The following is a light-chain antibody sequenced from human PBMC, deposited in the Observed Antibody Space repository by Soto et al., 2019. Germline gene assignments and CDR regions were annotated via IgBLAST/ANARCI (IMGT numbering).Light chain of an antibody. CDR2: EVS. CDR1: SSDDGGYNY. Sequence: QSALTQPPSESGSPGQSVTISCTGTSSDDGGYNYVSWYQQNPGKAPKLMIYEVSKRPSGVPDRFSGSKSGNTVSLTVSGLQAEDEADYYCSSYAGSNNLGVFGTGTKVTVL. CDR3: SSYAGSNNLGV. J-gene: IGLJ1*01. V-gene: IGLV2-8*01.